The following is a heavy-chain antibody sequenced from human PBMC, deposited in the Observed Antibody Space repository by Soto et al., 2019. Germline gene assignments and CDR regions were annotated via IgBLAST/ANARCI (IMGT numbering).Heavy chain of an antibody. V-gene: IGHV2-5*02. Sequence: QITLNESGPTLVKPTQTLTLTCTFSGFSLTTSGVGVGWIRQSPGKATEWLALIYWDDDKRYSPSLKSTLTITKDTTKIQVVLTMANLDPADTATYYCAHRVLRTVFGLVTTTAIYFDFWGQGTPVAVSS. CDR2: IYWDDDK. CDR3: AHRVLRTVFGLVTTTAIYFDF. D-gene: IGHD3-3*01. CDR1: GFSLTTSGVG. J-gene: IGHJ4*02.